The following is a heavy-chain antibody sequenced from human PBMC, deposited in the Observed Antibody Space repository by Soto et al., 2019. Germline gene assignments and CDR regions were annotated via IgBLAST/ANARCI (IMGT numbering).Heavy chain of an antibody. CDR3: ASEGIVGATDFDY. J-gene: IGHJ4*02. V-gene: IGHV1-58*01. Sequence: ASVKVSCKASGFTFTSSAVQWVRQARGQRLEWIGWIVVGSGNTNYAQKFQERVTITRDMSTSTAYMGLSSLRSEDTAVYYCASEGIVGATDFDYWGQGTLVTVSS. CDR1: GFTFTSSA. CDR2: IVVGSGNT. D-gene: IGHD1-26*01.